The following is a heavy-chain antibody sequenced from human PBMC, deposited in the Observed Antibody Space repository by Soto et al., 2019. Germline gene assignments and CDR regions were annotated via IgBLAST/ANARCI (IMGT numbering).Heavy chain of an antibody. CDR3: ARSGSGSGWL. V-gene: IGHV4-61*01. D-gene: IGHD6-19*01. CDR2: IYYSGST. J-gene: IGHJ4*02. Sequence: SETLSLTCTVSGGSVSSGRFYWSWIRQPPGKGLEWIGYIYYSGSTKYNSSLRSRVTISVDTSKNQFSLKLTSVTAADTAVYYCARSGSGSGWLGGQGTLVTVSS. CDR1: GGSVSSGRFY.